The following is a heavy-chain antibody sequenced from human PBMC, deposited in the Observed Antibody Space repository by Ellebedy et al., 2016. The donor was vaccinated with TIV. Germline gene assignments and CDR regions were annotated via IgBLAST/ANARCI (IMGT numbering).Heavy chain of an antibody. D-gene: IGHD6-13*01. CDR1: GFTFSSHD. Sequence: GESLKISCAASGFTFSSHDMHWVRQGTGKGLEWVSAIGSAGDTSYSGSVKGRFTISRENGKNSVYLQMNSLRAEDTAVYSCARASAGLDYWGQGTLVTVSS. J-gene: IGHJ4*02. V-gene: IGHV3-13*01. CDR2: IGSAGDT. CDR3: ARASAGLDY.